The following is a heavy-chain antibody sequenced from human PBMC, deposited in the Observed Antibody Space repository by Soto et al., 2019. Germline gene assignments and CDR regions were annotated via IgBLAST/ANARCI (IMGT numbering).Heavy chain of an antibody. V-gene: IGHV1-3*01. CDR3: ARASRYFDWLSLQNYYYGMDV. D-gene: IGHD3-9*01. Sequence: ASVKVSCKASGYTFTRYALHWVRQAPGQSLEWMGWINAGNGNTKYSQKFQGRVTITADESTSTAYMELSSLRSEDTAVYYCARASRYFDWLSLQNYYYGMDVWGQGTTVTVSS. CDR2: INAGNGNT. CDR1: GYTFTRYA. J-gene: IGHJ6*02.